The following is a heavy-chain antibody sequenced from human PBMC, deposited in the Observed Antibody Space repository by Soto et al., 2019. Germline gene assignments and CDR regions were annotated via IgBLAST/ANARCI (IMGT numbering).Heavy chain of an antibody. Sequence: GGSLRLSCAASGFTFSSYWMSWVRQAPGKGLEWVANIKQDGSEKYYVDSVKGRFTISRDNAKNSLYLQMNSLRAEDTAVYYCARLIVVPATEAGYYMDVWGKGTTVTVSS. CDR2: IKQDGSEK. CDR1: GFTFSSYW. CDR3: ARLIVVPATEAGYYMDV. J-gene: IGHJ6*03. V-gene: IGHV3-7*01. D-gene: IGHD2-2*01.